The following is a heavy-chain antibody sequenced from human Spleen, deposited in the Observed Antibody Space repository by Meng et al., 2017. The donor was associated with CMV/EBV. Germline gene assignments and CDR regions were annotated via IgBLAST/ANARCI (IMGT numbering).Heavy chain of an antibody. CDR3: AKWIGSAVVPGAYVNSMDV. Sequence: GESLKISCAASGFTFNDYAMTWVRQVPGKGLEWVSGINWIGTSTYYADSVKGRFTISRDNSKNTMYVQMNSLRAEDTAVYYCAKWIGSAVVPGAYVNSMDVWGQGTTVTVSS. J-gene: IGHJ6*02. D-gene: IGHD2-2*01. CDR1: GFTFNDYA. V-gene: IGHV3-23*05. CDR2: INWIGTST.